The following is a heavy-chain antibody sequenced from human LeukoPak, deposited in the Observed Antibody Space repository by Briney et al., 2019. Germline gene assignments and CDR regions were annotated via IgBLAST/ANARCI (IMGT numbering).Heavy chain of an antibody. CDR3: ARDHMVRGVTALYYFDY. D-gene: IGHD3-10*01. CDR1: GFTFSSYS. J-gene: IGHJ4*02. Sequence: PGGSLRLSRAASGFTFSSYSMNWVRQAPGKGLEWVSSISSSSSYIYYADSVKGRFTISRDNAKNSLYPQMNSLRAEDTAVYYCARDHMVRGVTALYYFDYWGQGTLVTVSS. V-gene: IGHV3-21*01. CDR2: ISSSSSYI.